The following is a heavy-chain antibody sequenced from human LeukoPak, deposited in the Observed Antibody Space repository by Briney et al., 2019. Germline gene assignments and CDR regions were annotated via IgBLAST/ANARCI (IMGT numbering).Heavy chain of an antibody. V-gene: IGHV3-30*02. CDR3: AKDTTPPKAGLDP. J-gene: IGHJ5*02. CDR2: IRYDGSNK. D-gene: IGHD1-14*01. Sequence: GGSLRLSCAASGFTFSSSGKYWVRQAPGKGLEWVAFIRYDGSNKYYADSVKGRFTISRDNSKNTLYLQMNSLRAEDTAVYYCAKDTTPPKAGLDPWGQGTLVTVSS. CDR1: GFTFSSSG.